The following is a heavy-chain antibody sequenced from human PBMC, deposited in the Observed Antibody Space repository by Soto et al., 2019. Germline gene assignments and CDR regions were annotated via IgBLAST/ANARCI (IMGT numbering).Heavy chain of an antibody. Sequence: NPSETLSLTCTVSGGSISSGDYYWSWIRQPPGKGLEWIGYIYYSGSTYYNPSLKSRVTISVDTSKNQFSLKLSSVTAADTAVYYCALGRGSGSYHLPFDYWGQGTLVTVSS. J-gene: IGHJ4*02. V-gene: IGHV4-30-4*01. CDR3: ALGRGSGSYHLPFDY. CDR2: IYYSGST. D-gene: IGHD3-10*01. CDR1: GGSISSGDYY.